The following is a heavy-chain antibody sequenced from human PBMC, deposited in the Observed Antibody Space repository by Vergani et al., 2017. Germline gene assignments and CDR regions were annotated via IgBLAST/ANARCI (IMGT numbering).Heavy chain of an antibody. D-gene: IGHD6-6*01. CDR2: ISSSSSTI. J-gene: IGHJ4*02. CDR3: ARVTGEYSSSSDLDY. V-gene: IGHV3-48*04. Sequence: EVQLVESGGGLVQPGGSLRLSCAASGFTFSSYSMNWVRQAPGKGLEWVSYISSSSSTIYYADSVKGRFTISRDNAKNSLYLQMNSLRAEDTAGYYCARVTGEYSSSSDLDYWGQGTLVTVSS. CDR1: GFTFSSYS.